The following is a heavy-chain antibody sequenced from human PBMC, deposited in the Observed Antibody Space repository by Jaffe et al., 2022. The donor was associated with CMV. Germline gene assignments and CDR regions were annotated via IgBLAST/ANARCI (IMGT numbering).Heavy chain of an antibody. V-gene: IGHV3-49*05. CDR1: GFTFGDYA. J-gene: IGHJ4*02. D-gene: IGHD6-19*01. Sequence: EVQLVESGGGLVKPGRSLRLSCTASGFTFGDYAMSWFRQAPGKGLEWVGFIRSKAYGGTTEYAASVKGRFTISRDDSKSIAYLQMNSLKTEDTAVYYCTRPSISYSSGWYFTSFDYWGQGTLVTVSS. CDR3: TRPSISYSSGWYFTSFDY. CDR2: IRSKAYGGTT.